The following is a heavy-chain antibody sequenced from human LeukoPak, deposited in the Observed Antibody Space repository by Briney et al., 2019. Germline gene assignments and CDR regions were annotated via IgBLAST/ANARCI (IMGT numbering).Heavy chain of an antibody. CDR3: AGSNSGSGSPRFDP. D-gene: IGHD3-10*01. CDR1: GGSFSGYY. J-gene: IGHJ5*02. Sequence: SETLSLTCAVYGGSFSGYYWSWIRQPPGKGLEWIGYIYYSGSTNYNPSLKSRVTISVDTSKNQFSLKLSSVTAADTAVYYCAGSNSGSGSPRFDPWGQGTLVTVSS. V-gene: IGHV4-59*01. CDR2: IYYSGST.